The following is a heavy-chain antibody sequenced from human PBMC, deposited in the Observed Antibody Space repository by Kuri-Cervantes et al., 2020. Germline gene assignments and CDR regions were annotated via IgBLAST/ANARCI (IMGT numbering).Heavy chain of an antibody. V-gene: IGHV3-74*01. Sequence: GGSLRLSCVASGFTFSNYWMHWVRQAPRKGLVWVSAINSDGSSTNYAGSVKGRFTISRDNAKNTLYLQMISLRVEDTADYYCARDLGPFDFWGRGSLVTVSS. CDR3: ARDLGPFDF. CDR1: GFTFSNYW. CDR2: INSDGSST. J-gene: IGHJ4*02.